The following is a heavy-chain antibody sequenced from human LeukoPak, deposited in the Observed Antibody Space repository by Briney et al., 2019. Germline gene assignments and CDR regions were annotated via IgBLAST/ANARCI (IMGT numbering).Heavy chain of an antibody. Sequence: GGSLRLSCAASGFTFSSYAMSWVRQAPGKGLEWVSAISGSGGSTYYADSVKGRFTISRDNSKNTLYLQMNSLRAEDTAVYYCAKTHIYCSGGSCYSKTKYYFDYWGQGTLVTVSS. D-gene: IGHD2-15*01. J-gene: IGHJ4*02. CDR2: ISGSGGST. CDR3: AKTHIYCSGGSCYSKTKYYFDY. CDR1: GFTFSSYA. V-gene: IGHV3-23*01.